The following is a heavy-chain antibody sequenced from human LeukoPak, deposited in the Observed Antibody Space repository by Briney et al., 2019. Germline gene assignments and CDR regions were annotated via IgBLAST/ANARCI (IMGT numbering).Heavy chain of an antibody. CDR1: GGTFSSYA. V-gene: IGHV1-69*13. CDR2: IIPIFGTA. CDR3: VGGLDSWSGYYDY. J-gene: IGHJ4*02. Sequence: SVKVSCKASGGTFSSYAISWVRQAPGQGLEWMGGIIPIFGTANYAQKFQGRVTITADESTSTAYMELSSLRSEDTAVYYCVGGLDSWSGYYDYWGQGTLVTVSS. D-gene: IGHD3-3*01.